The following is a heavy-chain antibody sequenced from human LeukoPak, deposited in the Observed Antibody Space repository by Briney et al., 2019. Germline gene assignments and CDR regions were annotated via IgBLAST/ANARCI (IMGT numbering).Heavy chain of an antibody. CDR1: GDSVSSNSAA. CDR3: ARAGRFGETTHTFDI. CDR2: TYYRSKWYN. D-gene: IGHD3-10*01. J-gene: IGHJ3*02. Sequence: PSQTLSLTCAISGDSVSSNSAAWNWIRQSPSRGLEWLGRTYYRSKWYNDYAVSVTSRITINPDTSKNQFSLQLNSVTREDTAIYYCARAGRFGETTHTFDIWGQGTLVTVSS. V-gene: IGHV6-1*01.